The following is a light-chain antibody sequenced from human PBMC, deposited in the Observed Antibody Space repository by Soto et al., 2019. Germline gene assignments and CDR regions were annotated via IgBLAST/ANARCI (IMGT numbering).Light chain of an antibody. CDR3: QQRNNWPPSIT. CDR2: GAS. V-gene: IGKV3-15*01. J-gene: IGKJ4*01. CDR1: QSVSSN. Sequence: EIVMTQSPATLSVSPGERATLSCRASQSVSSNLAWYQQKPGQAPRLLIYGASTRATGIPARFSGSGSGTDFTLTISSLEPEDFAVYYCQQRNNWPPSITFGRGTKVDIK.